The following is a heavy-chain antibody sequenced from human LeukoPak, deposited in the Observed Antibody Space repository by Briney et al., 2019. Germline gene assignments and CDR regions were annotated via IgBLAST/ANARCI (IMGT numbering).Heavy chain of an antibody. CDR3: ARRQIYFDY. CDR2: IFSSGST. J-gene: IGHJ4*02. Sequence: SETLSFTCNVSGGSLSPYFWSWIRQPPGKGLEWIGYIFSSGSTNYNPSLKSRVTISVDTSKNQFSLKLSSVTAADTAVYYCARRQIYFDYWGQGTLVTVSS. CDR1: GGSLSPYF. V-gene: IGHV4-4*09.